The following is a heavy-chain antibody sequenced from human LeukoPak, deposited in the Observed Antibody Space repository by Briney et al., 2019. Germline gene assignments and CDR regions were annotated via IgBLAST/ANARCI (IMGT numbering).Heavy chain of an antibody. J-gene: IGHJ5*02. V-gene: IGHV1-18*01. Sequence: ASVKVSCKTSGYTFTSYGISWVRQAPGQGLEWMGGISAYNGNTNYAQKLQGRVTMTTDTSTSTAYMELRSLRSDDTAVYYCARGGGLGSKYNWFDPWGQGTLVTVSS. CDR3: ARGGGLGSKYNWFDP. CDR2: ISAYNGNT. CDR1: GYTFTSYG. D-gene: IGHD3-16*01.